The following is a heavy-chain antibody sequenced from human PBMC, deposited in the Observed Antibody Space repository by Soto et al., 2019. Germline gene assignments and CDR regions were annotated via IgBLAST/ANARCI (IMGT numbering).Heavy chain of an antibody. CDR3: AKGYSGYDSGFDY. D-gene: IGHD5-12*01. CDR2: ISYGGSKK. V-gene: IGHV3-30*18. J-gene: IGHJ4*02. CDR1: GFPFGIYG. Sequence: GGSLRLSCAASGFPFGIYGMHWVRQAPGKGLEWVTFISYGGSKKYYADSVKGRFTISRDNSKNTLYLQMNSLRAEDTAVYYCAKGYSGYDSGFDYWGQGTLVTVPQ.